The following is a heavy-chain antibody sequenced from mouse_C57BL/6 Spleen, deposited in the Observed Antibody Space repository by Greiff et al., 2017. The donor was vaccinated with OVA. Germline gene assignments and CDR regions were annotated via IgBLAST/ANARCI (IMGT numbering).Heavy chain of an antibody. V-gene: IGHV7-4*01. Sequence: EVQGVESGGGLVQPGASLRLSCAASGFTFTDYYMSWVRQPPGKAPEWLALIRNKANGYTTEYTASVKGRFTISRDNSQNILYLQMNTLRAEDSATYYCVKAVEDYDSYAMDYWGQGTSVTVSS. D-gene: IGHD2-4*01. J-gene: IGHJ4*01. CDR2: IRNKANGYTT. CDR1: GFTFTDYY. CDR3: VKAVEDYDSYAMDY.